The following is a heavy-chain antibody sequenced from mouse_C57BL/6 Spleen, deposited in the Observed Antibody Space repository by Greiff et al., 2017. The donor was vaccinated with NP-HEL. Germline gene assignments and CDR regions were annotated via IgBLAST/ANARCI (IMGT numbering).Heavy chain of an antibody. CDR3: ARRDYYGSRRAMDY. D-gene: IGHD1-1*01. CDR2: IYPGSGST. J-gene: IGHJ4*01. V-gene: IGHV1-55*01. Sequence: QVQLQQPGAELVKPGASVKMSCKASGYTFTSYWITWVKQRPGQGLEWIGDIYPGSGSTNYNEKFKSKATLTVDTSSSTAYMQLSSLTSEDSAVYYCARRDYYGSRRAMDYWGQGTSVTVSS. CDR1: GYTFTSYW.